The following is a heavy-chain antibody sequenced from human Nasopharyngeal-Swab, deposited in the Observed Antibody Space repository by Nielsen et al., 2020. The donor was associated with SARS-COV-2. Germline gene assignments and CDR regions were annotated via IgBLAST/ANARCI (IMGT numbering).Heavy chain of an antibody. D-gene: IGHD1-26*01. CDR1: GFTYW. J-gene: IGHJ4*02. Sequence: GGSLRLSCAASGFTYWMNWVRQAPGKGLEWVGNIGQEGGGKKYVDSVKGRFTISRDNANNLLYLQMNGLRAEDTAVYYCARDPLVVKNSGQSSGDYWGQGTLVTVSS. CDR3: ARDPLVVKNSGQSSGDY. CDR2: IGQEGGGK. V-gene: IGHV3-7*01.